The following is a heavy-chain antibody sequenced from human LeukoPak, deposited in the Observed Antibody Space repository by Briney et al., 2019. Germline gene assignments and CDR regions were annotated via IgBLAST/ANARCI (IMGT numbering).Heavy chain of an antibody. J-gene: IGHJ4*02. CDR3: AKDINVGGGWYSYYFDY. D-gene: IGHD6-19*01. V-gene: IGHV3-30*18. CDR1: GFTFSSYA. Sequence: GGSLRLSCAASGFTFSSYAMSWVRQAPGKGLEWVAVISYDGSNKYYADSVKGRFTIYRDNSKNTLYLQMNSLRAEDTAVYYCAKDINVGGGWYSYYFDYWGQGTLVTVSS. CDR2: ISYDGSNK.